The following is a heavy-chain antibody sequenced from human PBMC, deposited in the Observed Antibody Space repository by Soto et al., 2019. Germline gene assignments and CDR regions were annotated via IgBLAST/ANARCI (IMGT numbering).Heavy chain of an antibody. J-gene: IGHJ3*01. V-gene: IGHV4-31*03. D-gene: IGHD2-15*01. CDR3: ARLNEDIVVVVAATDFIDPAGLDL. CDR1: GGYISSGGYY. CDR2: IYYSGST. Sequence: PSETLSLTCTVSGGYISSGGYYWSWIRQHPGKGLEWIGYIYYSGSTYYNPSLKSRVTISVDTSKNQFSLKLSSVTAADTAVYYCARLNEDIVVVVAATDFIDPAGLDLWGQGTMVTVS.